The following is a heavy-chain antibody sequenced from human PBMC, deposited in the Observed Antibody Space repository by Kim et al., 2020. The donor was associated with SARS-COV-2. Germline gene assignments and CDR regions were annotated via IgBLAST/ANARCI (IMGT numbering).Heavy chain of an antibody. CDR1: GGSFSGYY. CDR3: ARLGSSSCKNDY. CDR2: INHSGST. Sequence: SETLSLTCAVYGGSFSGYYWSWIRQTPGKGLEWIGEINHSGSTNYNPSLKSQVTISVDTSKNQFSLKLSSVTAADTAVYYCARLGSSSCKNDYWGQGTLVTDSS. D-gene: IGHD6-13*01. J-gene: IGHJ4*02. V-gene: IGHV4-34*01.